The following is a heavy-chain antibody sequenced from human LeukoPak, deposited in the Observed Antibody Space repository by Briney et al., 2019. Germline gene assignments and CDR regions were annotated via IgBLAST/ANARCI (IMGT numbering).Heavy chain of an antibody. CDR3: ARDQESGDSSGYSEGNWFDP. J-gene: IGHJ5*02. D-gene: IGHD3-22*01. V-gene: IGHV3-21*01. CDR2: ISSSSSYI. CDR1: GFTFSSYS. Sequence: GGSLRLSCAASGFTFSSYSMNWVRQAPGKGLEWVSSISSSSSYIYYADSVKGRFTISRDNAKNSLYLQMNSLRAEDTAVYYCARDQESGDSSGYSEGNWFDPWGQGTLVTDSS.